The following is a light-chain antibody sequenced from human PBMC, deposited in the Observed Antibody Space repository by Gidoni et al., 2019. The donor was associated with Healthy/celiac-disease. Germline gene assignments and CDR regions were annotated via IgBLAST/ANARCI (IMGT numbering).Light chain of an antibody. J-gene: IGKJ4*01. V-gene: IGKV1-5*03. Sequence: DIQMTQSPSTLSASVGDRDTIPCRASQSISSWLAWYQQKTGKAPKLLIYKASSLESGVPSRFSGIGSGTEFTLTISSLQPDYFATYYCQQYNSYSLTFGGGTKVEIK. CDR2: KAS. CDR1: QSISSW. CDR3: QQYNSYSLT.